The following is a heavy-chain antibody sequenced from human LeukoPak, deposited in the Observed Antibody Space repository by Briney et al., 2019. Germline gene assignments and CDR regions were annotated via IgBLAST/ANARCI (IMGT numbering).Heavy chain of an antibody. V-gene: IGHV3-21*01. CDR1: GFTFSSYS. CDR2: ISSSSCI. J-gene: IGHJ6*02. Sequence: PGGSLRLSCAAPGFTFSSYSMNWVRQAPGKGLEWVSSISSSSCIYYADSVKGRFTISRDNAKNSLYLQMNSLRAEDTAVYYCARDRHIAAAASYYYYGMDVWGQGTTVTVSS. CDR3: ARDRHIAAAASYYYYGMDV. D-gene: IGHD6-13*01.